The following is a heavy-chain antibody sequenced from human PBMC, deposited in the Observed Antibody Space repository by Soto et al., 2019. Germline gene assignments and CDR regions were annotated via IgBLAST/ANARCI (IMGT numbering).Heavy chain of an antibody. CDR3: ARDSDYDFWSGHSSPYYFDY. CDR1: GYTFTSYG. Sequence: ASVKVSCKASGYTFTSYGISWVRQAPGQGLEWMGWISAYNGNTNYAQKLQGRVTMTTDTSTSTAYMELRSLRSDDTAVYYCARDSDYDFWSGHSSPYYFDYWGQGTLVTVSS. D-gene: IGHD3-3*01. J-gene: IGHJ4*02. V-gene: IGHV1-18*01. CDR2: ISAYNGNT.